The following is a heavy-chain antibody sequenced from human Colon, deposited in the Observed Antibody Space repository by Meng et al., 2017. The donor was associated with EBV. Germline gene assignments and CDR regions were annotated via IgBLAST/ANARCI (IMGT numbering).Heavy chain of an antibody. Sequence: HVYLVELGGGFVKPGGSLSLSCAASGFNFNDYYMTWIRQAPGKGLEWVAFISKMGDGISYAESVRGRFTISRDSATHSLYLQMNSLRAEDTAVYYCARDLGGPRDYWGQGTLVTVSS. V-gene: IGHV3-11*01. CDR2: ISKMGDGI. CDR1: GFNFNDYY. D-gene: IGHD6-25*01. CDR3: ARDLGGPRDY. J-gene: IGHJ4*02.